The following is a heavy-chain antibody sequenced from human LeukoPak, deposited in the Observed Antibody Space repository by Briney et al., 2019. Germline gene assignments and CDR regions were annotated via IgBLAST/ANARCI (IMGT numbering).Heavy chain of an antibody. D-gene: IGHD6-19*01. CDR3: ARMGDSSTGGNY. CDR2: INPNSGDT. Sequence: ASVKVSCKASGHTFTDYYKHWVRQAPGQGLEWMGWINPNSGDTNYAQKFQGRVTMTRDTSISKAYMELSRLRSDDTAVYYCARMGDSSTGGNYWGQGTLVTVSS. CDR1: GHTFTDYY. J-gene: IGHJ4*02. V-gene: IGHV1-2*02.